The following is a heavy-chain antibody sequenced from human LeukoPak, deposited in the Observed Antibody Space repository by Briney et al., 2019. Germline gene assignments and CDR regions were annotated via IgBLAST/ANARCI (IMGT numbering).Heavy chain of an antibody. CDR3: ARGAILGGYNLIDD. Sequence: GGSLRLSCAASGFTFGTYAMHWVRQAPGKGLEWVAVILSDGSIQNSADSVRGRFIISRDNSKNTLFLQMNRLRTEDTAVYYCARGAILGGYNLIDDWGQGTLVTVSS. CDR2: ILSDGSIQ. J-gene: IGHJ4*02. D-gene: IGHD1-26*01. CDR1: GFTFGTYA. V-gene: IGHV3-30*04.